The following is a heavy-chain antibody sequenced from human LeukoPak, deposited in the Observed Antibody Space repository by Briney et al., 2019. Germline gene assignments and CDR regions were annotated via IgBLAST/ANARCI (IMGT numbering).Heavy chain of an antibody. J-gene: IGHJ4*02. Sequence: GASVKVSCKVSGYTLTELSMHWVRQAPGKGREGMGGFDPEDGETIYAQKFQGRVTMTEDTSTDTAYMELSSLRSEDTAVYYCATVPGDSSGYYYFDYWGQGTLVTVSS. CDR1: GYTLTELS. V-gene: IGHV1-24*01. CDR2: FDPEDGET. D-gene: IGHD3-22*01. CDR3: ATVPGDSSGYYYFDY.